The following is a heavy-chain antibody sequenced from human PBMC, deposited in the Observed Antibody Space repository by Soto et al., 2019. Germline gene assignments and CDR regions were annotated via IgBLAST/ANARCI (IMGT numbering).Heavy chain of an antibody. CDR3: ARDFATGIYYYYYGMDV. CDR1: GGSFSSYV. J-gene: IGHJ6*02. Sequence: SVKGSCKGSGGSFSSYVSSWRIQNPGQGLEWMGGIIPIFGTANYAQKFQGRVTITADESTSTAYMELSSLRSEDTAVYYCARDFATGIYYYYYGMDVWGQGTTVTVSS. D-gene: IGHD1-1*01. CDR2: IIPIFGTA. V-gene: IGHV1-69*13.